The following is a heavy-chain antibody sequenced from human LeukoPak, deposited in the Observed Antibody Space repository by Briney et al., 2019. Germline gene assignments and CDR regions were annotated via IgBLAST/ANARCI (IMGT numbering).Heavy chain of an antibody. Sequence: GGSLRLSCAASGFSFSSTWMHWVRQPPGKGLVWVARITSDGTSTTYAESVKGRFTISRDNAKNTLFLQMNSLRAEDTAVYYCARAAYSSTWYSRYFDLWGRGTLVTVSS. CDR3: ARAAYSSTWYSRYFDL. V-gene: IGHV3-74*03. J-gene: IGHJ2*01. D-gene: IGHD6-13*01. CDR2: ITSDGTST. CDR1: GFSFSSTW.